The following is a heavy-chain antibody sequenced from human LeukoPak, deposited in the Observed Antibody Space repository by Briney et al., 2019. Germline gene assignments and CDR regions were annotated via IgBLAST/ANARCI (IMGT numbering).Heavy chain of an antibody. J-gene: IGHJ4*02. D-gene: IGHD1-26*01. Sequence: GGSLRLSCAASGFTFNSYWMNWVRQAPGKGLEWVANIKRDGSEKYYVDSVKGRFTISRDNAKNSLDLQMNSLRVEDTAVYYCTTIRGGNYSAHVDWGQGTLVTVSS. CDR1: GFTFNSYW. V-gene: IGHV3-7*03. CDR3: TTIRGGNYSAHVD. CDR2: IKRDGSEK.